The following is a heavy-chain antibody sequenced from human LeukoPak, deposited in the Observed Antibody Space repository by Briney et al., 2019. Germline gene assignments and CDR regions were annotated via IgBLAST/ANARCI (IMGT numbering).Heavy chain of an antibody. Sequence: PGGSLRLSCAASGLTFSSYSMNWVRQAPGKGLEWVSSISSSSSYIYYADSVKGRFTISRDNAKNSLYLQMNSLRAEDTAVYYCARGYGSYQEFDYWGQGTLVTVSS. V-gene: IGHV3-21*01. D-gene: IGHD1-26*01. CDR3: ARGYGSYQEFDY. J-gene: IGHJ4*02. CDR1: GLTFSSYS. CDR2: ISSSSSYI.